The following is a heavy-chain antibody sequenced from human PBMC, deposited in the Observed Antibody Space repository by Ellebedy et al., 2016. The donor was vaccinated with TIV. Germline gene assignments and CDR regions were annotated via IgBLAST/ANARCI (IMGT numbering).Heavy chain of an antibody. Sequence: SETLSLTXAVYGGSFSGYYWTWIRQPPGKGLEWIGEINHAESTNYNPSLKSRVTVSVDTSKNQFSLKLNSVTAADTAVYYCARAGARQQVIDNWGQGTLVTVSS. D-gene: IGHD6-13*01. CDR1: GGSFSGYY. CDR2: INHAEST. V-gene: IGHV4-34*01. J-gene: IGHJ4*02. CDR3: ARAGARQQVIDN.